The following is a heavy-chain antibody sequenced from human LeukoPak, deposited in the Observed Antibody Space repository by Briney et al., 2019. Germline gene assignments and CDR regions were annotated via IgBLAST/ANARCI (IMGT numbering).Heavy chain of an antibody. D-gene: IGHD4-17*01. J-gene: IGHJ4*02. CDR3: AKLIVYGDYVDGSGDY. CDR1: GFTFSSYA. Sequence: GGSLRLSCAASGFTFSSYAMSWVRQAPGKGLEWVSAISGSGGSTYYADSVKGRFTISRDNSKNTLYLQMNSLRAEDTAVYYCAKLIVYGDYVDGSGDYWGQGTLVTVSS. V-gene: IGHV3-23*01. CDR2: ISGSGGST.